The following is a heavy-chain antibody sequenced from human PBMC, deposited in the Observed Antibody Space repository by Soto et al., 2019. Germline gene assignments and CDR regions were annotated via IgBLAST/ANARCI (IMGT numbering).Heavy chain of an antibody. CDR1: GFTFRNYA. CDR2: ITGSGVGT. D-gene: IGHD6-19*01. J-gene: IGHJ1*01. CDR3: AKLPEIGVAGTEYFQY. Sequence: ESVGGLVQPGGSLRLSCAASGFTFRNYAMTWVRQAPGKGLEWVSAITGSGVGTFYADSVKGRFTISRDNSKNTLFLQMNTLTPEDTAVYYCAKLPEIGVAGTEYFQYWGQGTLVTVSS. V-gene: IGHV3-23*01.